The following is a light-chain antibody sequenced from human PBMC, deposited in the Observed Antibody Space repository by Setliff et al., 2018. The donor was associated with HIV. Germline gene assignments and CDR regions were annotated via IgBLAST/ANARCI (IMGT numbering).Light chain of an antibody. J-gene: IGLJ1*01. V-gene: IGLV2-23*02. CDR2: EVT. Sequence: QSALTQPVSVSGSPGQSITISCTGTSSDVGSYNLVSWYQQHPGKAPKLMIYEVTRRPSGVSSRFSGSKSGNTASLTISGLQAEDEADYYCCSYADTSTYVFGTGTKVTVL. CDR1: SSDVGSYNL. CDR3: CSYADTSTYV.